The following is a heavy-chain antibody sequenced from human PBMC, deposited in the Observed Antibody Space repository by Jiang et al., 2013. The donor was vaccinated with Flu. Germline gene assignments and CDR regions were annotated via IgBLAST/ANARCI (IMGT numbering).Heavy chain of an antibody. CDR2: IIPIFGTS. J-gene: IGHJ4*02. V-gene: IGHV1-69*01. Sequence: GAEVKKPGSSVKVSCKASGGTLTSYAISWVRQAPGQGLEWMGGIIPIFGTSDFAQKFQGRLTITADESTSTAYMELSGLRSDDTAVYYCARGVGGYSHGYILYWGQGTLVTVSS. CDR3: ARGVGGYSHGYILY. CDR1: GGTLTSYA. D-gene: IGHD5-18*01.